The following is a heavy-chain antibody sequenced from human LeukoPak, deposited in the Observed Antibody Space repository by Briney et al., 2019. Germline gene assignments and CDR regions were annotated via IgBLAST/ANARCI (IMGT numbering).Heavy chain of an antibody. CDR3: AGDRGSSWTFEY. CDR2: IWYDGSNK. V-gene: IGHV3-33*01. CDR1: GFTFSNYA. D-gene: IGHD6-13*01. J-gene: IGHJ4*02. Sequence: GGSLRLSCAASGFTFSNYAMHWVRQAPGKGLEWVAVIWYDGSNKYYADSVKGRFTISKDTSRNTLYLQMNSLTAEDTAVYYCAGDRGSSWTFEYWGQGTLVSVSS.